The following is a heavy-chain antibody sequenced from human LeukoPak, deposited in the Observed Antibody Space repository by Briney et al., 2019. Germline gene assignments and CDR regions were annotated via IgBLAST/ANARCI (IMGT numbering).Heavy chain of an antibody. V-gene: IGHV4-59*01. Sequence: PSETLSLTCTVSGVSISSYYWSWIRQPPGKGLEWIGYIYYSGSTNYNPSLKSRVTISVDTSKNQFSLKLSSVTATDTAVYYCARVYGSGVVVTATPWYNWFDPWGQGTLVTVSS. CDR2: IYYSGST. D-gene: IGHD2-21*02. CDR3: ARVYGSGVVVTATPWYNWFDP. J-gene: IGHJ5*02. CDR1: GVSISSYY.